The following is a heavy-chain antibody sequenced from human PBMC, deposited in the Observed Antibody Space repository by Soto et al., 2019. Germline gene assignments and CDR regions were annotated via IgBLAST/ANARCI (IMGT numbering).Heavy chain of an antibody. CDR1: GFTFGDYA. D-gene: IGHD2-2*01. J-gene: IGHJ4*02. CDR3: TRGDCSSTSCSLAIDY. V-gene: IGHV3-49*04. Sequence: GGSLRLSCTASGFTFGDYAMSWVRQAPGKGLEWVGFIRSKAYGGTTEYAASVKGRFTISRDDSKSIAYLQMNSLKTEDTAVYYCTRGDCSSTSCSLAIDYWGQGTLVTVSS. CDR2: IRSKAYGGTT.